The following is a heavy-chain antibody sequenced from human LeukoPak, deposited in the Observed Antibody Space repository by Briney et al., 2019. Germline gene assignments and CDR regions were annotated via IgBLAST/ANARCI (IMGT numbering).Heavy chain of an antibody. J-gene: IGHJ3*02. CDR3: ARLGAVQLEMEGAFDI. Sequence: GESLKISCQGSGYIFTTYWIVWVRQVPGKGLEWMGLIDPADSDTTYSPSFQGRVNISVDKSISTAYLQLSSLRASDTAMYYCARLGAVQLEMEGAFDIWGQGTIVTVSS. D-gene: IGHD1-1*01. CDR2: IDPADSDT. V-gene: IGHV5-51*01. CDR1: GYIFTTYW.